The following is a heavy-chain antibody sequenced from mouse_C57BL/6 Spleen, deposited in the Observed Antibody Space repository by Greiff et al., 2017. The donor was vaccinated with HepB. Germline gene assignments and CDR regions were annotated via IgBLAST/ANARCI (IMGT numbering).Heavy chain of an antibody. D-gene: IGHD2-2*01. CDR3: ARSMVTTGFDY. CDR2: IYPGDGDT. V-gene: IGHV1-82*01. Sequence: VQLQQSGPELVKPGASVKISCKASGYAFSSSWMNWVKQRPGKGLEWIGRIYPGDGDTNYNGKFKGKATLTADKSSSTAYMQLSSLTSEDSAVYFCARSMVTTGFDYWGQGTTLTVSS. J-gene: IGHJ2*01. CDR1: GYAFSSSW.